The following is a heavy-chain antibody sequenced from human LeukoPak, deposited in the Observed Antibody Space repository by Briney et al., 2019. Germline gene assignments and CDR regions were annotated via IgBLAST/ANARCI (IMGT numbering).Heavy chain of an antibody. D-gene: IGHD3-22*01. V-gene: IGHV3-66*04. J-gene: IGHJ6*03. CDR2: IYSGGNT. Sequence: PGGSLRLSCAASGFIVSNNYMNWVRQAPGKGLEWVSVIYSGGNTYYADSVKGRFTISRDSSKNTLYLQMNGLRAEDTAVYYCARHRRITMLAVVTYSHYYSLDVWGKGTTVTISS. CDR3: ARHRRITMLAVVTYSHYYSLDV. CDR1: GFIVSNNY.